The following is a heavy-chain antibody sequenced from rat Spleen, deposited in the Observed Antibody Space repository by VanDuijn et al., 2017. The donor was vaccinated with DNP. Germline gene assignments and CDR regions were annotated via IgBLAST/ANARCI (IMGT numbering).Heavy chain of an antibody. J-gene: IGHJ4*01. V-gene: IGHV2-6*01. Sequence: QVQLKESGPGLVQPSQTLSLTCTVSGFSLTSYTVSWVRQPPGKGLEWIAAMSTGGSTYYNSALKSRLSISRDTSKSQVFLKMNSLQTEDTAMYFCWAAGMDAWGQGTSVTVSS. CDR3: WAAGMDA. CDR1: GFSLTSYT. D-gene: IGHD1-2*01. CDR2: MSTGGST.